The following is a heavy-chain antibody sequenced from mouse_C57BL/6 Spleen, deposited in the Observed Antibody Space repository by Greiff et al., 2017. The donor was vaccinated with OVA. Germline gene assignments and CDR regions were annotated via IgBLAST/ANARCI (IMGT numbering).Heavy chain of an antibody. CDR2: ISDGGSYT. Sequence: DVKLVESGGGLVKPGGSLKLSCAASGFTFSSYAMSWVRQTPEKRLEWVATISDGGSYTYYPDNVKGRFTISRDNAKNNLYLQMSSLRSEDTALYYCARPGDGYFDYWGQGTTLTVSS. V-gene: IGHV5-4*03. J-gene: IGHJ2*01. CDR1: GFTFSSYA. D-gene: IGHD2-3*01. CDR3: ARPGDGYFDY.